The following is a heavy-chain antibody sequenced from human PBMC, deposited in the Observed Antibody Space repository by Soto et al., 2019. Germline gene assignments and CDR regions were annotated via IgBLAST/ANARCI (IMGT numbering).Heavy chain of an antibody. J-gene: IGHJ5*02. D-gene: IGHD3-10*01. V-gene: IGHV4-34*01. Sequence: QVQLQQWGAGLLKPSETLSLTCAVYGGSFSGYYWSWIRQPPGKGLEWIGEINHSGSTNYNPSLKSRVTISVDTSKNQFSLKLSSVTAADTAVYYCARGGILLWFGEARNNWFDPWGQGTX. CDR3: ARGGILLWFGEARNNWFDP. CDR1: GGSFSGYY. CDR2: INHSGST.